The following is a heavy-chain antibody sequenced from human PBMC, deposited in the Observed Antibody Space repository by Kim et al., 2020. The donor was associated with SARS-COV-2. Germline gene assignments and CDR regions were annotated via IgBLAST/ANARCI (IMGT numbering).Heavy chain of an antibody. CDR3: VVGDTAMFYLVC. J-gene: IGHJ4*02. D-gene: IGHD5-18*01. Sequence: SETLSLTCTVSGGSISSSSYYWGWIRQPPGKGLEWIGSIYYSGSTYYNPSLKSRVTISVDTSKNQFSLKLSSVTAADTAVYYCVVGDTAMFYLVCWGQGTLVTVSS. V-gene: IGHV4-39*01. CDR2: IYYSGST. CDR1: GGSISSSSYY.